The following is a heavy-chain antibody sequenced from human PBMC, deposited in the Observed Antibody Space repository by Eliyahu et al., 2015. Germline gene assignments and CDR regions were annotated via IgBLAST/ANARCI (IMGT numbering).Heavy chain of an antibody. Sequence: QVQLVESGGGLVKPGGSXRLSCAASGFTYSDYYMXWXRQAPGKGXEWVSYISSSGSTIYYADSVKGRFTISRDNAKNSLYLQMNSLRAEDTAVYYCAKQRYGGKLIYDYWGQGTLVTVSS. CDR1: GFTYSDYY. J-gene: IGHJ4*02. CDR3: AKQRYGGKLIYDY. CDR2: ISSSGSTI. V-gene: IGHV3-11*01. D-gene: IGHD4-23*01.